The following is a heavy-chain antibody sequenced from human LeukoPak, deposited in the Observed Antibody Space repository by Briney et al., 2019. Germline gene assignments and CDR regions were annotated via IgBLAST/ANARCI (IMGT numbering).Heavy chain of an antibody. V-gene: IGHV1-69*01. D-gene: IGHD2-15*01. J-gene: IGHJ4*02. CDR1: GGTFSSYA. CDR3: ARTQVVPSRFDY. Sequence: SVKVSCKASGGTFSSYAISWVRQAPGQGLEWMGGIIPIFGTANYAQKFQGRVTITADESMSTAYMELSSLRSEDTAVYYCARTQVVPSRFDYWGQGTLVTVSS. CDR2: IIPIFGTA.